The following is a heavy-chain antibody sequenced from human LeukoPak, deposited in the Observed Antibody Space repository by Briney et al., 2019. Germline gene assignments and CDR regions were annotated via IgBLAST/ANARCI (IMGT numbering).Heavy chain of an antibody. CDR2: IYYSGST. J-gene: IGHJ4*02. CDR3: ARHPPVAATIFYF. D-gene: IGHD2-15*01. CDR1: GGSISSSSYY. Sequence: SETLSLTCTVSGGSISSSSYYWGWIRQSPGKGLEWIGSIYYSGSTYYNPSLTSRVTMSVDTSKNQFSLRLNSVTAADTAFYYCARHPPVAATIFYFWGQGTLVTVSS. V-gene: IGHV4-39*01.